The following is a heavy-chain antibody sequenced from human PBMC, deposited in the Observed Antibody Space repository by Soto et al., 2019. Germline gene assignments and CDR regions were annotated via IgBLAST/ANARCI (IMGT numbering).Heavy chain of an antibody. V-gene: IGHV4-30-4*01. Sequence: QVQLQESGPGLVKPSQTLSLTCTVSGGSISSGDYYWSWIRQPPGKGLEWIGYIYYSGSTYYNPSLTGRVTTSVDTSKNQFSLKLSSVTAADTAVSYCARVGGFGATTIDSWGQGTLVTVSS. CDR1: GGSISSGDYY. CDR3: ARVGGFGATTIDS. D-gene: IGHD3-10*01. CDR2: IYYSGST. J-gene: IGHJ4*02.